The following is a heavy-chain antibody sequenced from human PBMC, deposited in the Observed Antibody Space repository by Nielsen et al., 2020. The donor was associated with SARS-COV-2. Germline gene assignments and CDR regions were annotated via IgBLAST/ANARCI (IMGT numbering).Heavy chain of an antibody. CDR1: GGSISSSNW. J-gene: IGHJ5*02. V-gene: IGHV4-4*02. CDR2: IYHSGST. D-gene: IGHD4-23*01. CDR3: ARRGDHYDGGWFDP. Sequence: SETLSLTCAVSGGSISSSNWWSWVRQPPGKGLEWIGEIYHSGSTNYNPSLKSRVTISVDKSKNQFSLKLSSVTAADTAVYYCARRGDHYDGGWFDPWGQGTLVTVSS.